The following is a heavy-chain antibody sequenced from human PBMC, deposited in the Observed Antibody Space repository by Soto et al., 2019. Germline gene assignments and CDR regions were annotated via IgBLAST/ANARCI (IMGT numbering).Heavy chain of an antibody. CDR2: ASGSGSGT. Sequence: PXGSLRLSCAASGFTFSDFSMAWVRQAPGKGLEWVSSASGSGSGTYYADSVKGRFTISRDNSKNTLFLHMTNLRAGDTALYFCAKGRPGVAAAPDYWGQGTLVTVPS. CDR1: GFTFSDFS. J-gene: IGHJ4*02. D-gene: IGHD2-21*01. V-gene: IGHV3-23*01. CDR3: AKGRPGVAAAPDY.